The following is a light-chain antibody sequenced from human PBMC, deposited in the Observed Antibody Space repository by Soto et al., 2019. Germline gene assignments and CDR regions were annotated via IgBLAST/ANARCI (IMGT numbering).Light chain of an antibody. CDR2: GAS. Sequence: EIVMTQSPATLSVSPGERATLSCRASQSVNSNLAWYQQKPGQAPRLLIYGASTRATGVPARFSGSRSGTEFTLTISSLQPEDFAVYFCQQRDDLYTFGQGTKLQIK. CDR1: QSVNSN. J-gene: IGKJ2*01. CDR3: QQRDDLYT. V-gene: IGKV3-15*01.